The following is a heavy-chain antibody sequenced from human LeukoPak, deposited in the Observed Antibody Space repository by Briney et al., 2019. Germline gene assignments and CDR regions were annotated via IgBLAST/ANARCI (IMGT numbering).Heavy chain of an antibody. CDR1: GFTFASYS. D-gene: IGHD1-1*01. CDR2: ISGDSTYI. Sequence: PGGSLRLSCAASGFTFASYSMNWVRQAPGKGLEWGSSISGDSTYIYNAGSLKGRFTISRDNAQASLYLQMISLRADDTAVYYCARVSGRLERQSDLDYWGQGTLVIVSS. CDR3: ARVSGRLERQSDLDY. J-gene: IGHJ4*02. V-gene: IGHV3-21*01.